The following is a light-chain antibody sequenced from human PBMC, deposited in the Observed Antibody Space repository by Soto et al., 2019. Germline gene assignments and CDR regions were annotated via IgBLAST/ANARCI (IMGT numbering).Light chain of an antibody. J-gene: IGKJ4*01. CDR3: QQYNNWHPLT. CDR2: GAS. CDR1: QSVSSY. V-gene: IGKV3-15*01. Sequence: EIVLTQSPATLSLSPGERATLSCRASQSVSSYLAWYQQKPGQAPRLLMYGASTRATGVPARFSGSGSGTEFTLTISSLQSKDFAVYYCQQYNNWHPLTFGGGTKVDIK.